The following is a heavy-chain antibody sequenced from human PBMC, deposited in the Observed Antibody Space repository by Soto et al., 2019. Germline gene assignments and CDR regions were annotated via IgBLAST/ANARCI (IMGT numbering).Heavy chain of an antibody. CDR1: GFTFSSYA. CDR2: ITGSGDSK. CDR3: GKDLTEVRGLIYYGMDV. J-gene: IGHJ6*02. V-gene: IGHV3-23*01. Sequence: GGSLKLSCAASGFTFSSYAMIWVRQSPGRGLTWVSVITGSGDSKYYADSVKGRFTIARDNSKNILYLQMNSVRDEDTAVYYCGKDLTEVRGLIYYGMDVWGQGTTVTVSS. D-gene: IGHD3-10*01.